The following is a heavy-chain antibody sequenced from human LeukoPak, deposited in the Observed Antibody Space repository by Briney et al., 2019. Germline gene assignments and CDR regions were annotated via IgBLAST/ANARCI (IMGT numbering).Heavy chain of an antibody. J-gene: IGHJ4*02. D-gene: IGHD3-22*01. CDR3: AKGDYYDSSGPVGN. Sequence: GGSLLLSCAASGFTFDDYAMHWVRPAPGKGLEWVSGISWNSGSIGYADSVKGRFTISRDNAKNSLYLQMNSLRAEDTALYYCAKGDYYDSSGPVGNWGQGTLVTVSS. V-gene: IGHV3-9*01. CDR1: GFTFDDYA. CDR2: ISWNSGSI.